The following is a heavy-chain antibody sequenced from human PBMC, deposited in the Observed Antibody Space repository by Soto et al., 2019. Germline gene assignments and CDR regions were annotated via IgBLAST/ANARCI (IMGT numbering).Heavy chain of an antibody. V-gene: IGHV3-49*03. CDR2: IRSKAYGGTT. CDR3: TGSLEWLLGTVYWFDP. J-gene: IGHJ5*02. D-gene: IGHD3-3*01. CDR1: GFTFGDYA. Sequence: GGSLRLSCTASGFTFGDYAMSWFRQAPGKGLEWVGFIRSKAYGGTTEYAASVKGRFTISRDDSKSIAYLQMNSLKTEDTAVYYCTGSLEWLLGTVYWFDPWGQGTLVTVSS.